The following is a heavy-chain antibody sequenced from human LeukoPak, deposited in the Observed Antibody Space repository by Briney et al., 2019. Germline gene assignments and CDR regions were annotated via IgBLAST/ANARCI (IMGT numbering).Heavy chain of an antibody. V-gene: IGHV3-48*01. J-gene: IGHJ4*02. CDR1: GFTFSSYS. Sequence: GGSLRLSCAASGFTFSSYSMNWVRQAPGKGLEWVSYISSSSSTIYYADSVKGRFTISRDNSKNTLYLQMNSLRAEDTAVYYCARGRITMIKGYFDYWGQGTLVTVSS. CDR3: ARGRITMIKGYFDY. D-gene: IGHD3-22*01. CDR2: ISSSSSTI.